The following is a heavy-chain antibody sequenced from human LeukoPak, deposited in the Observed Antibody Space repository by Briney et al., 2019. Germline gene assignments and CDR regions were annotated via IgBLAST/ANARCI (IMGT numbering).Heavy chain of an antibody. CDR3: ARDATSGSYYNVPLGGFDY. Sequence: GGSLRLSCAASGFTVSSNSMSWVRQAPGRGREGVSVIYSGGSTYYADSVKGRFTISRDNSKNTLYLQMNSLRAEDTAVYYCARDATSGSYYNVPLGGFDYWGQGTLVTVSS. V-gene: IGHV3-53*01. CDR1: GFTVSSNS. CDR2: IYSGGST. J-gene: IGHJ4*02. D-gene: IGHD3-10*01.